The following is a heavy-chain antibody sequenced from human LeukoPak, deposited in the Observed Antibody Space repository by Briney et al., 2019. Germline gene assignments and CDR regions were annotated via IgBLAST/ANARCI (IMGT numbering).Heavy chain of an antibody. J-gene: IGHJ4*02. CDR3: ARQEGQLWFSSGVY. CDR2: IYYSGST. V-gene: IGHV4-39*01. CDR1: GGSISSSSYY. D-gene: IGHD5-18*01. Sequence: SETLSLTCTVSGGSISSSSYYWGWIRQPPGKGLEWIGSIYYSGSTYYNPSLKSRVTISVDTSKNQFSLKLSSVTAADTAVYYCARQEGQLWFSSGVYWGQGTLVTASS.